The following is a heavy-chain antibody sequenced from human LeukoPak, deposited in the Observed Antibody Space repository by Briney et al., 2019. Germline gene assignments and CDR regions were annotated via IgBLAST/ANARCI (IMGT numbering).Heavy chain of an antibody. D-gene: IGHD4-11*01. J-gene: IGHJ4*02. Sequence: ASVKVSCKAYGYSFTTYGINWVRQAPGQGLEWLGWIAPKNGNTNYLQKVQARLTLTADTSTRTVYMELRSLPFEDSAMYYCARDASAYNWGQGTLVTVS. CDR3: ARDASAYN. CDR1: GYSFTTYG. V-gene: IGHV1-18*01. CDR2: IAPKNGNT.